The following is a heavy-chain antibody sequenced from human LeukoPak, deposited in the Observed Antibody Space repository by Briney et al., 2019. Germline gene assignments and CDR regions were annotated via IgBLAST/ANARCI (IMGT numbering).Heavy chain of an antibody. J-gene: IGHJ4*02. Sequence: GGSLRLSCAASGFTFSSYGMHWVRQAPGKGLEWVAVIWYDGSNKYYADSVKGRFTISRDNSKNTLYLQVNSLRVEDTAVYYCATSNYGSGSFSYRDYWGQGTLVTVSS. CDR2: IWYDGSNK. CDR3: ATSNYGSGSFSYRDY. V-gene: IGHV3-33*01. D-gene: IGHD3-10*01. CDR1: GFTFSSYG.